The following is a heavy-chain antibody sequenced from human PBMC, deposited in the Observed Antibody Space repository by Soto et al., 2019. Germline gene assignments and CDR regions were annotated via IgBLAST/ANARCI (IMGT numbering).Heavy chain of an antibody. CDR1: GYTLTELS. CDR2: FDPEDGET. CDR3: ATGIKVKINWYFDL. Sequence: ASVKVSCKVSGYTLTELSMHWVRQAPGKGLEWMGGFDPEDGETIYAQKFQGRVTMTEDTSTDTAYMELSSLRSEDTAVYYCATGIKVKINWYFDLWGRGTLVTVSS. J-gene: IGHJ2*01. V-gene: IGHV1-24*01. D-gene: IGHD3-10*01.